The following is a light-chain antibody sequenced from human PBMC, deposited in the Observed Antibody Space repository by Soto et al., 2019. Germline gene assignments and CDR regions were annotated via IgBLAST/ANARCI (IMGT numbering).Light chain of an antibody. CDR1: RSVSNF. Sequence: EVVLTQSPATLSLSPGERATLSCRASRSVSNFLAWYQQKSGQAPRLLIYDASNRATAIPARFSGSGSGTDFTLTISSLEPDDFAVYYCQQRNNWPTFGQGTKVEVK. V-gene: IGKV3-11*01. CDR2: DAS. CDR3: QQRNNWPT. J-gene: IGKJ1*01.